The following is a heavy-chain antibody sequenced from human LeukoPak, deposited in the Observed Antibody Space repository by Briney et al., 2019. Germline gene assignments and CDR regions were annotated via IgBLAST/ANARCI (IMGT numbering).Heavy chain of an antibody. CDR1: GYTLTELS. Sequence: ASVTLSCKVSGYTLTELSMHWVRQAPGKGLEWMGGFAPEDGETIYAQKFQGRVTMTEDTSTDTAYMEPSSLRSEDTAVYYCATALYDSSGYSYYFDYWGQGTLVTVSS. D-gene: IGHD3-22*01. CDR3: ATALYDSSGYSYYFDY. V-gene: IGHV1-24*01. J-gene: IGHJ4*02. CDR2: FAPEDGET.